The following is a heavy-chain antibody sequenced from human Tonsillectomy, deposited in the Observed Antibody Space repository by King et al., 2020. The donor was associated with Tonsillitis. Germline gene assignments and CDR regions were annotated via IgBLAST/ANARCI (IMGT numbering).Heavy chain of an antibody. J-gene: IGHJ4*01. CDR2: IYHSGST. V-gene: IGHV4-4*02. CDR1: GGSISSSNW. CDR3: TRXXXXXXXXXXFXX. Sequence: VQLQESGPGLVKPSGTLSLTCAVSGGSISSSNWWSWVRQPPGXGLEWIGEIYHSGSTNYXPXXXXRVXISVDKSKNPLXRKLSSVTAPDTAVYYCTRXXXXXXXXXXFXXXGXXXLVTVSS.